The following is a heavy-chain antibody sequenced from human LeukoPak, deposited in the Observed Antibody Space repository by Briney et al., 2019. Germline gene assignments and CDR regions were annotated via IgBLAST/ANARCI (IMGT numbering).Heavy chain of an antibody. CDR2: INPNSGGT. CDR3: ARVSIWGYFDY. D-gene: IGHD3-16*01. J-gene: IGHJ4*02. V-gene: IGHV1-2*02. CDR1: GYSFTGYH. Sequence: GASVKVSCKASGYSFTGYHMHWVRQAPGQGLEWMGWINPNSGGTNYAQKFQGRVTMTRDTSISTAYMELSRLRSDDTAVYYCARVSIWGYFDYWGQGTLVTVSS.